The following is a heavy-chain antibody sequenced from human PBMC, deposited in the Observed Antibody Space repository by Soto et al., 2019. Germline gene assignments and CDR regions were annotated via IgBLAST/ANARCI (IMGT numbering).Heavy chain of an antibody. Sequence: PGGSLRLSCVVSGFTFSSYGMHWVRQAPGKGLECVAVISDTGSSHYYAASVEGRFTISRENSKNTLSLHMDRLRVEDTAVYYCAKDRGGDCPDNSCYFGADYWGDGTPVTASS. CDR1: GFTFSSYG. V-gene: IGHV3-30*18. D-gene: IGHD2-2*01. J-gene: IGHJ4*01. CDR3: AKDRGGDCPDNSCYFGADY. CDR2: ISDTGSSH.